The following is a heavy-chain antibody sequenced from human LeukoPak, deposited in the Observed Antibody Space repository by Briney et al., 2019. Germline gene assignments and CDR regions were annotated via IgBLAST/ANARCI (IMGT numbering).Heavy chain of an antibody. J-gene: IGHJ4*02. CDR3: ARDQADTAMDNPYYFDY. D-gene: IGHD5-18*01. V-gene: IGHV3-20*04. CDR2: INWNGGST. Sequence: GGSLRLSCAASGFTFDDYGMSWVRQAPGKGLEWVSGINWNGGSTGYADSVKGRFTISRDNAKNSLYLQMNSLRAEDTALYYCARDQADTAMDNPYYFDYWGQGTLVTVSS. CDR1: GFTFDDYG.